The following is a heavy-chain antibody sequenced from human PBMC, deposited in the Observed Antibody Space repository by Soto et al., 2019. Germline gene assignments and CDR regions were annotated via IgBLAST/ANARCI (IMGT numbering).Heavy chain of an antibody. V-gene: IGHV3-23*04. CDR3: AKDKPGTTSFDD. CDR1: AFTISRYA. Sequence: EVQLVETGGGLIQPGGSLRLSCAASAFTISRYAMSWVRQAPGKGLEWVSAISDSGDTTHYADSVKGRFTISRDTSKSTLYLQMNTLRAEDTAVYYCAKDKPGTTSFDDWGQGTLVIVSS. CDR2: ISDSGDTT. J-gene: IGHJ4*02. D-gene: IGHD1-1*01.